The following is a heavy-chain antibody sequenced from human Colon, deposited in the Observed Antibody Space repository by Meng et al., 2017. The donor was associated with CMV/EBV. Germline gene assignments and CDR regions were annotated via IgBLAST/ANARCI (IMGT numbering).Heavy chain of an antibody. CDR2: ITNRGGTI. CDR3: ARDSLKSSPFGDFDY. Sequence: GGFLRLSCVASGFTFSSYEMNWVRQAPGKGLEWVAYITNRGGTIYYADSVKGRFTISRDNAKNVLFLQMNSLRAEDTAVYYCARDSLKSSPFGDFDYWGQGTPVTVSS. CDR1: GFTFSSYE. D-gene: IGHD3-10*01. J-gene: IGHJ4*02. V-gene: IGHV3-48*03.